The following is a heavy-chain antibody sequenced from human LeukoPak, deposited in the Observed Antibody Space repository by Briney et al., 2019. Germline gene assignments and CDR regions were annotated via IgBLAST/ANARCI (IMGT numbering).Heavy chain of an antibody. D-gene: IGHD3-22*01. J-gene: IGHJ3*02. CDR2: INPNSGGT. CDR3: ARDYCDSSAYYLIDAFDI. CDR1: GYTFTGYY. Sequence: ASVKVSCKASGYTFTGYYMHWVRQAPGQGLEWMGWINPNSGGTNYAQKFQGRVNVTRDTSISTAYMELSRLRSDDTAVYYCARDYCDSSAYYLIDAFDIWGQGTMVTVSS. V-gene: IGHV1-2*02.